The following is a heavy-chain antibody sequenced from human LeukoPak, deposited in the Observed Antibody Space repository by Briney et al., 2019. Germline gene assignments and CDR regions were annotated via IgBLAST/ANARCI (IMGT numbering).Heavy chain of an antibody. Sequence: SETLSLTCTVSGGSIGSYYWSWIRQPPGKGPEWIGYIYYSGSSNYNPSLKSRVTISVDTSKNQFSLKLSSVTAADTAVYYCARVIIVVVAATHVLNGFDPWGQGTLVTVSS. CDR1: GGSIGSYY. J-gene: IGHJ5*02. D-gene: IGHD2-15*01. CDR2: IYYSGSS. V-gene: IGHV4-59*01. CDR3: ARVIIVVVAATHVLNGFDP.